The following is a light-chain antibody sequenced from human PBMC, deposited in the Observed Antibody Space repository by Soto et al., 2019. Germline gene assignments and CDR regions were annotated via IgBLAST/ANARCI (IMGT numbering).Light chain of an antibody. CDR2: GAS. V-gene: IGKV3-15*01. CDR1: QSVNGN. Sequence: EIVMTQSPATLSVSPGERAALSCRASQSVNGNLAWYQQTPGQAPTLLIYGASTRATGIPARFSGSGFGTESTLTISSLKSEDFAVYYCQQYNYRPPAFGQGTRLEIK. CDR3: QQYNYRPPA. J-gene: IGKJ5*01.